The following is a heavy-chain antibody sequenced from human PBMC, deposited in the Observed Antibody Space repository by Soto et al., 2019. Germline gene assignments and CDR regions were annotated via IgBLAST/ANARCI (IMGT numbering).Heavy chain of an antibody. V-gene: IGHV3-30*18. CDR3: AKDQGIAASHGID. J-gene: IGHJ3*01. CDR2: ISNDGSDK. D-gene: IGHD6-13*01. Sequence: QVQLVESGGGVVQPGRSLGLSCAASGFTFNHYGMHWVRQAPGKGLEWVAAISNDGSDKYYADSVKGRLTISRDNSKNTLYLTMNSLRAEDTAVYYCAKDQGIAASHGIDWGQGTMVTVSS. CDR1: GFTFNHYG.